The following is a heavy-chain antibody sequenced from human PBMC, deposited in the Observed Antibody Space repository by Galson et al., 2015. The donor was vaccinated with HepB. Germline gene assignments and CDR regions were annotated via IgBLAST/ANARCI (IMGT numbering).Heavy chain of an antibody. Sequence: SLRLSCAASGFTVSSNYMSWVRQAPGKGLEWVSVIYSGGSTYYADSVKGRFTISRDNSKNTLYLQMNSLRAEDTAVYYCASPTKRLGELPWHREQAFDIWGQGTMVTVSS. CDR2: IYSGGST. V-gene: IGHV3-66*01. J-gene: IGHJ3*02. CDR1: GFTVSSNY. D-gene: IGHD3-16*01. CDR3: ASPTKRLGELPWHREQAFDI.